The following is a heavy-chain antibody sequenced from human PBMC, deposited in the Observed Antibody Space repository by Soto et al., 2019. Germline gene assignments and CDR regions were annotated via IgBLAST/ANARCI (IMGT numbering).Heavy chain of an antibody. CDR1: GFTFSSYA. V-gene: IGHV3-30-3*01. Sequence: PGGSLRLSCAASGFTFSSYAMHWVRQAPGKGLEWVAVISYDGSNKYYADSVKGRFTISRDNSKNTLYLQMNSLRAEDTAVYYCARALGAVTTVDYWGQGTLVTVSS. D-gene: IGHD1-26*01. CDR3: ARALGAVTTVDY. J-gene: IGHJ4*02. CDR2: ISYDGSNK.